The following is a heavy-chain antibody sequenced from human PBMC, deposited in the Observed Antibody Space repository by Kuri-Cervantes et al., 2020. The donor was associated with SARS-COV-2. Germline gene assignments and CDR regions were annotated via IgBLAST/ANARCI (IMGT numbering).Heavy chain of an antibody. J-gene: IGHJ4*02. Sequence: ASVKVSCKASGYTFITYGISWVRQAPGQGLEWLGWISVWNRNTEYAQTVQGRVTMTTDTSTSTAYMELRSLRSDDTAVYFCARGYYSHFDYWGQGTLVTVSS. CDR1: GYTFITYG. V-gene: IGHV1-18*04. D-gene: IGHD1-26*01. CDR2: ISVWNRNT. CDR3: ARGYYSHFDY.